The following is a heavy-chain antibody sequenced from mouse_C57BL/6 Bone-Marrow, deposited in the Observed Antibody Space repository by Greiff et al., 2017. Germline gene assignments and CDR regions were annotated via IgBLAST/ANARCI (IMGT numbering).Heavy chain of an antibody. J-gene: IGHJ1*03. CDR3: AKEYSYGSRDWYFDV. V-gene: IGHV5-17*01. D-gene: IGHD1-1*01. CDR2: ISSGSSTI. Sequence: EVMLVESGGGLVKPGGSLKLSCAASGFTFSDYGMHWVRQAPEKGLEWVAYISSGSSTIYYADTVKGRFTISRENAKNTLFLQMTSLRSEDTAMYYCAKEYSYGSRDWYFDVWGTGTTVTVSS. CDR1: GFTFSDYG.